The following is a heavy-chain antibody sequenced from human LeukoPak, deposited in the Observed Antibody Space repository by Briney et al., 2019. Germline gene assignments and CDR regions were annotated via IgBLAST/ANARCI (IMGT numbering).Heavy chain of an antibody. Sequence: SETLSLTCSVSGYSISSGYYWGWIRQPPGKGLEWIGSIYHSGTTYYIPSLKSRVTISVDTSKNQVSLKLSSVTAADTAVYYCARGGVGSTFGDFDYWGQGTLVTVSS. V-gene: IGHV4-38-2*02. CDR3: ARGGVGSTFGDFDY. J-gene: IGHJ4*02. CDR1: GYSISSGYY. CDR2: IYHSGTT. D-gene: IGHD3-10*02.